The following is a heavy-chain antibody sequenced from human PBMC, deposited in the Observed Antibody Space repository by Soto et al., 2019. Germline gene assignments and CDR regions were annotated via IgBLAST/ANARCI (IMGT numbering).Heavy chain of an antibody. V-gene: IGHV3-33*01. CDR3: ARDQGRGYSYGFDY. D-gene: IGHD5-18*01. CDR2: IWYDGSNK. CDR1: GFTFSSYG. Sequence: QVQLVESGGGVVQPGRSLRLSCAASGFTFSSYGMHWDRQAPGKGLEWVAVIWYDGSNKYYADSVKGRFTISRDNSKNTLYLQMNSLRAEDTAVYYCARDQGRGYSYGFDYWGQGTLVTVSS. J-gene: IGHJ4*02.